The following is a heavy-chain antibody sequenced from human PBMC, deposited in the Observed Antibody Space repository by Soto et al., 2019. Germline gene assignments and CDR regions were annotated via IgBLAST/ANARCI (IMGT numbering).Heavy chain of an antibody. CDR3: ARFTVWGRIAAAGYYYYGMDV. J-gene: IGHJ6*02. CDR2: INTDGSGT. D-gene: IGHD6-13*01. Sequence: GGSLRLSCAASGFTFSSDWMHWVRQAPGKGLVWVSRINTDGSGTTYADSVKGRFTISRDNAKNMVYLQMNSLRAEDTAVYYCARFTVWGRIAAAGYYYYGMDVWGQGTTVTVSS. V-gene: IGHV3-74*01. CDR1: GFTFSSDW.